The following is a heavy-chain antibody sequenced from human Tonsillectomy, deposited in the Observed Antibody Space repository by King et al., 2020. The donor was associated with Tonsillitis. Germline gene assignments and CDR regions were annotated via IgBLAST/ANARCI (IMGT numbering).Heavy chain of an antibody. CDR3: ATVXXCSXDXCDPPXYXYYXXV. J-gene: IGHJ6*03. D-gene: IGHD2-2*01. Sequence: VQLVQSGAEVRKPGSSVKVSCKASGDTVSSHAVSWVRQAPGQGLEWMGGTIPIFGTPNFAQKFQGRVTITADESTRTAYMELNSLRSDDTAAYYCATVXXCSXDXCDPPXYXYYXXVXXKGTTVTVSS. CDR1: GDTVSSHA. V-gene: IGHV1-69*01. CDR2: TIPIFGTP.